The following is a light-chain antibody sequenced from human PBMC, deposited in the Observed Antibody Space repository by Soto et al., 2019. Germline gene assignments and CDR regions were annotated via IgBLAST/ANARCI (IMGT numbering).Light chain of an antibody. CDR1: QSVGSS. CDR3: QQYYKWPWT. CDR2: GAS. Sequence: EIVMTQSPATLSVSPGESATLSCRASQSVGSSLAWYQQRLGQSPRLLIYGASTRATGIPARFSGSGSGTEFTLSITSLQSEDLAVYSCQQYYKWPWTFGQGTRVEIK. J-gene: IGKJ1*01. V-gene: IGKV3-15*01.